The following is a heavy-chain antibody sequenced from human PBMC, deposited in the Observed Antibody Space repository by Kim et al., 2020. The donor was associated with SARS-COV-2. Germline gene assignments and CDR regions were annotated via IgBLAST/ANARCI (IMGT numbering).Heavy chain of an antibody. J-gene: IGHJ4*02. CDR1: GYTFTSYA. CDR2: INTNTGNP. D-gene: IGHD3-22*01. V-gene: IGHV7-4-1*02. Sequence: ASVKVSCKASGYTFTSYAMNWVRQAPGQGLEWMGWINTNTGNPTYAQGFTGRFVFSLDTSVSTAYLQISSLKAEDTAVYYCARVSHKGYDSSGYYDYWGQGTLATVSS. CDR3: ARVSHKGYDSSGYYDY.